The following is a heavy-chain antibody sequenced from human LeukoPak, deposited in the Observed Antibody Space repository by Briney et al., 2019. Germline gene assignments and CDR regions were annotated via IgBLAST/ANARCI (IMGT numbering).Heavy chain of an antibody. CDR3: AREFAGNSRGLDY. V-gene: IGHV4-4*07. J-gene: IGHJ4*02. CDR1: GGSISSYY. CDR2: IYTSGST. D-gene: IGHD4-23*01. Sequence: SETLSLTCTVSGGSISSYYWSWIRQPAGKGLEWIGRIYTSGSTNYNSSLKSRVTMSVDTSKNQVSLRLSSVTAADTAVYFCAREFAGNSRGLDYWGQGTLVTVSS.